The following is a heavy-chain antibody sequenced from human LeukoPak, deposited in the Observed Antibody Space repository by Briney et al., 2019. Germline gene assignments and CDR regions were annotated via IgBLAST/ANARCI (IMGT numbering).Heavy chain of an antibody. J-gene: IGHJ6*02. CDR1: GGSFSGYY. CDR2: INHSGST. D-gene: IGHD3-9*01. Sequence: PSETLSLTCAVYGGSFSGYYWSWIRQPPGKGLEWIGEINHSGSTNYNPSLKSRVTISVDTSKNPFSLKLSSVTAADTAVDYCARSGTYYDILTGYYNVIYYGMDVWGQGTTVTVSS. V-gene: IGHV4-34*01. CDR3: ARSGTYYDILTGYYNVIYYGMDV.